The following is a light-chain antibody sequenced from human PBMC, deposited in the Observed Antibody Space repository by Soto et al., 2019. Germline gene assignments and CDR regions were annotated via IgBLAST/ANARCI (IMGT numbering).Light chain of an antibody. V-gene: IGKV3-20*01. CDR2: GAS. Sequence: EIELTQSPGTLSLSPGERATLSCRASQSVSRNSLAWYQQRPGQAPSLLIYGASNRATGIPDRFSGSGFGTYFTLIITRLEPEDFAVYYCQQDSSLPLTFGGGNKVEIK. CDR1: QSVSRNS. CDR3: QQDSSLPLT. J-gene: IGKJ4*01.